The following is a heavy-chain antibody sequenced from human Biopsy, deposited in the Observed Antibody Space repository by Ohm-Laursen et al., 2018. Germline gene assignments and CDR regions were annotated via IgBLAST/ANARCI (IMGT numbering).Heavy chain of an antibody. CDR3: ARDSGILNYGNFKYYHYYGMDV. CDR1: GDSVTKYY. D-gene: IGHD4-11*01. Sequence: TLSLTWTVSGDSVTKYYWSWIRQPPGKGLEWIGHIYYSGMTNYNPSLQSRVSISVDTSRNQVSLTLSSVTAADTAVYYCARDSGILNYGNFKYYHYYGMDVWGQGTKVTVSS. CDR2: IYYSGMT. J-gene: IGHJ6*02. V-gene: IGHV4-59*02.